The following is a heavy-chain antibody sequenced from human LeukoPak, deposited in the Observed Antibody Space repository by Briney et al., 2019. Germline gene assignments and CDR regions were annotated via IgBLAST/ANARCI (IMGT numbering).Heavy chain of an antibody. V-gene: IGHV4-39*01. Sequence: PSETLSLTCTVSGGSISSSSYYWGWIRQPPGRGLEWIGSIYYSGSTYYNPSLKSRVTISVDTSKNRFSLILSSVTAADTAVYYCARQPGSGILVVPAVGFDPWGQGTLVTVSS. D-gene: IGHD2-2*01. CDR2: IYYSGST. CDR1: GGSISSSSYY. CDR3: ARQPGSGILVVPAVGFDP. J-gene: IGHJ5*02.